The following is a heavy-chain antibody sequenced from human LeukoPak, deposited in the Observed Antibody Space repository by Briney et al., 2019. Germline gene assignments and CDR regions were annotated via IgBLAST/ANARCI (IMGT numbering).Heavy chain of an antibody. CDR2: INPSDGST. CDR1: AYPFTTYY. V-gene: IGHV1-46*01. D-gene: IGHD6-19*01. J-gene: IGHJ4*02. CDR3: TRDSSRGWFSADH. Sequence: ASVKVSCKTSAYPFTTYYMHWVRQAPGQGLEWMGVINPSDGSTSYAQKFRGRLTMTRDTSTSTLYMDLSSLIFEDTAVYFCTRDSSRGWFSADHWGQGTLVTVSS.